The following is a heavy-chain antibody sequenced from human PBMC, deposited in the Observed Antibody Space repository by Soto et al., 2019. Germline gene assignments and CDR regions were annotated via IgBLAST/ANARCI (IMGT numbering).Heavy chain of an antibody. CDR2: ISSHSGTI. D-gene: IGHD5-18*01. J-gene: IGHJ4*01. Sequence: GGSLRLSFAAAGFSFSYYYMTWIRPAPGQGLEWVSYISSHSGTIFYADSVKGRFTLSRDNSKNSMYLQMNSLRAEDTAVYYCAREVDRALVGSPHYFDYWGQGTLVTVSS. CDR3: AREVDRALVGSPHYFDY. V-gene: IGHV3-11*01. CDR1: GFSFSYYY.